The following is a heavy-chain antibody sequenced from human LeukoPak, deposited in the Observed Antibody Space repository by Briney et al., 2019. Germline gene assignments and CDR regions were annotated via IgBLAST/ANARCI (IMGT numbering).Heavy chain of an antibody. CDR1: GFTFTNYG. CDR3: ANYRIQLWQRNDAFDI. V-gene: IGHV3-23*01. J-gene: IGHJ3*02. D-gene: IGHD5-18*01. CDR2: ITGSGGTT. Sequence: GGSLRLSCAAPGFTFTNYGMSWVRQAPGKGLEWVSTITGSGGTTYYTDSVKGRFTISTDSFKNTLFLQMNSLRAEDTAVYFCANYRIQLWQRNDAFDIWGQGTMVTVSS.